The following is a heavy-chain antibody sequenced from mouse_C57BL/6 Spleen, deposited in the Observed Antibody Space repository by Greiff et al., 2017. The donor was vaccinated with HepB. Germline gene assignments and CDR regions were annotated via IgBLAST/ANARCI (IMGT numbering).Heavy chain of an antibody. CDR2: INPNNGGT. D-gene: IGHD2-12*01. J-gene: IGHJ3*01. V-gene: IGHV1-26*01. CDR3: GNLLYAY. CDR1: GYTFTDYY. Sequence: VQLQQSGPELVKPGASVKISCKASGYTFTDYYMNWVKQSHGKSLEWIGDINPNNGGTSYNQKFKGKATLTVDKSSSTAYMELRSLTSEDSAVYYCGNLLYAYWGQGTLVTVSA.